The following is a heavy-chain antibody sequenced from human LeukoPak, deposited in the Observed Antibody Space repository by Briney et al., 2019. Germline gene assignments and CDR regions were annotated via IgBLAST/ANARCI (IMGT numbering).Heavy chain of an antibody. D-gene: IGHD3-3*01. Sequence: PGGSLRLSCAASGFTFSSYSMNWVRQAPGKGLEWVSGISAGATRTYYAASVRGRFTISRDNSQNTLYLHMNSLRAEDTAVYYCAKYAVREIFFGDYWGQGTLVAVSS. CDR1: GFTFSSYS. V-gene: IGHV3-23*01. CDR2: ISAGATRT. CDR3: AKYAVREIFFGDY. J-gene: IGHJ4*02.